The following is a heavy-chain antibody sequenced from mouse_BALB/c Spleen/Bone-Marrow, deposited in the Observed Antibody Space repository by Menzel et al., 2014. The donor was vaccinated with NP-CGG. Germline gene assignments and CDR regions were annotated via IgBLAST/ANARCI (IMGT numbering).Heavy chain of an antibody. J-gene: IGHJ4*01. V-gene: IGHV1S81*02. CDR3: SRGRRDDLDY. CDR2: INPSNGGT. D-gene: IGHD2-4*01. Sequence: VKLLESGAELVKPGASVKLSCKASGYTFTSYYMYWVKQRPGQGLEWFGEINPSNGGTNFNEKFKNKATLTVDKSSSTAYKQRSILTAEDSAVYYCSRGRRDDLDYWGQGTSVTVSS. CDR1: GYTFTSYY.